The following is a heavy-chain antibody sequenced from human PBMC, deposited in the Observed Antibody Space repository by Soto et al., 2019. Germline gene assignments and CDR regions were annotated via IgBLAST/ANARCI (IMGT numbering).Heavy chain of an antibody. V-gene: IGHV3-48*02. D-gene: IGHD2-15*01. CDR3: ARDAPRCSGGSCFDF. CDR1: GFTFSSYS. Sequence: VQLVESGGGLVQPGGSLRLSCAASGFTFSSYSMNWVRQAPGKGLEWVSYINNGSSTIYYADSVKGRFTISRDNAKNSLYLQMNSLRDEDTAVYYCARDAPRCSGGSCFDFWGQGTLVTVSS. J-gene: IGHJ4*02. CDR2: INNGSSTI.